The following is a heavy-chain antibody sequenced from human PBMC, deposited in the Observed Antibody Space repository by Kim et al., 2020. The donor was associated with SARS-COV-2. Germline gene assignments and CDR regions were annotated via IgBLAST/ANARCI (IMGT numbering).Heavy chain of an antibody. CDR1: GLTFSSYW. CDR3: VTQGATY. Sequence: GGSLRLSCEASGLTFSSYWMNWVRQAPGKGLEWVASIKQDGSEKNYEDSVRGRFTISRDNTKKSVYLQMNSLRAEDTGMYYCVTQGATYWGQGTLVTVSS. V-gene: IGHV3-7*01. CDR2: IKQDGSEK. J-gene: IGHJ4*02.